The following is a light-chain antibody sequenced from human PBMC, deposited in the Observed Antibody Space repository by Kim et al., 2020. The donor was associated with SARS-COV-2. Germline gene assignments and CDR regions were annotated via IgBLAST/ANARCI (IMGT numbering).Light chain of an antibody. CDR3: NSRDNNDNVL. CDR2: GKN. CDR1: SLRSYY. J-gene: IGLJ2*01. V-gene: IGLV3-19*01. Sequence: SSELTQDPAVSVVLGQTVRITCQGDSLRSYYTTWFQQKPGQAPIVVVYGKNNRPSGISARFSGSSSGNTASLTITGTQAGDEADYYCNSRDNNDNVLFGGGTQLTV.